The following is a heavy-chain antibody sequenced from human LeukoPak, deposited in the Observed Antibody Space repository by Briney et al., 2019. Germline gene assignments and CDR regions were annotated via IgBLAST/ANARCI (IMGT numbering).Heavy chain of an antibody. CDR1: GFTVSSNY. CDR2: IYSGGSS. Sequence: GGSLRLSCAASGFTVSSNYMSWVRQAPGKGLEWVSVIYSGGSSYYADSVKGRFTISRDNSKNTLYLQMNSLRAEDTAVYYCARGGTFPIFDYWGQGTLVTVSS. CDR3: ARGGTFPIFDY. D-gene: IGHD2-15*01. J-gene: IGHJ4*02. V-gene: IGHV3-53*01.